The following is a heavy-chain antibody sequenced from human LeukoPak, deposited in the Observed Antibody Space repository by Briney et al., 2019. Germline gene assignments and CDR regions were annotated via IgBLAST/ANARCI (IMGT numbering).Heavy chain of an antibody. J-gene: IGHJ6*02. CDR3: ARLVTAAGFYYYYGMDV. D-gene: IGHD6-13*01. V-gene: IGHV4-4*07. CDR2: IYTSGST. Sequence: SETLSLTCTVSGGSISSYYWSWIRQPAGKGLEWIGRIYTSGSTNYNPSLKSRVTMSVDTSKNQFSLKLSSVTAADTAVYYCARLVTAAGFYYYYGMDVWGQGTTVTVSS. CDR1: GGSISSYY.